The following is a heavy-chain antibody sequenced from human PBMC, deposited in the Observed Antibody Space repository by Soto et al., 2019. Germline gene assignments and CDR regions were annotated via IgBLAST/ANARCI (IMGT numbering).Heavy chain of an antibody. Sequence: SETLSLTCAVYGGSFSGYYWSWIRQPPGKGLEWIGEINHSGSTNYNPSLKSRVTISVDTSKNQFSLKLSSVTAADTAVYYCARVGYDAVPAVLTNYFDYWGQGTLVTVSS. V-gene: IGHV4-34*01. CDR3: ARVGYDAVPAVLTNYFDY. CDR2: INHSGST. J-gene: IGHJ4*02. CDR1: GGSFSGYY. D-gene: IGHD2-2*01.